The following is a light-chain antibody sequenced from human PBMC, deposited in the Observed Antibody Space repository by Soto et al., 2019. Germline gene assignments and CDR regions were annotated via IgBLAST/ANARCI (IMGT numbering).Light chain of an antibody. CDR1: QSISTW. V-gene: IGKV1-5*03. J-gene: IGKJ4*01. CDR2: KAS. CDR3: QQYNNYPLT. Sequence: DIQMTQSPSTLSASVGDRVTITCRASQSISTWLAWYQQKPGKAPKLLIYKASSLEGGVPSRLSGSGSGTEFNITISSLQPDDFATYYCQQYNNYPLTFGGGTTVDIK.